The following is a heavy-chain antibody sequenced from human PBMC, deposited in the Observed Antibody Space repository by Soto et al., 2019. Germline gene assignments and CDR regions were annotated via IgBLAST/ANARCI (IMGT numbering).Heavy chain of an antibody. J-gene: IGHJ4*02. CDR1: GGSISSYY. CDR2: VYYSGST. CDR3: ARTREQWLVTSRGYYFDY. Sequence: PSETLSITCTVSGGSISSYYLSWIRQHPGKRLEWIGYVYYSGSTNYNPSLKSRVTISVDTSKNQFSLKLSSVTDADTAVYYCARTREQWLVTSRGYYFDYWGQGTLVTVSS. V-gene: IGHV4-59*01. D-gene: IGHD6-19*01.